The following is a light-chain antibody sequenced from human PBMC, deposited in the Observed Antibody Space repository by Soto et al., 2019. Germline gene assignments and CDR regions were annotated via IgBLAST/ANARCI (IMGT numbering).Light chain of an antibody. Sequence: EVVMTQYTATLSVSPGERATLSCRASQSVSTNLAWYQQKRGQAPRLLIYGASSRATGTPARFSGSGSGTEITLTISSLQSEDFAVYYCQQYNNWPPLTFGGGTKVEIK. CDR2: GAS. CDR3: QQYNNWPPLT. CDR1: QSVSTN. V-gene: IGKV3-15*01. J-gene: IGKJ4*01.